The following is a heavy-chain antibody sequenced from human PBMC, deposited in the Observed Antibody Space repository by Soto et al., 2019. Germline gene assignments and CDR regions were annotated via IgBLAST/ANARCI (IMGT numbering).Heavy chain of an antibody. Sequence: EVQLVESGGGLVQPGGSLRLFCAASEFTFDKYYMTWVRQAPGKGPEWVANIKPDGSEQYYVDSVKGRFTISRDNANNSLYLQMNSPRAEDTAVYFCARGNWNYYYGFDVWGQGTTVTVSS. CDR3: ARGNWNYYYGFDV. J-gene: IGHJ6*02. D-gene: IGHD1-20*01. V-gene: IGHV3-7*01. CDR2: IKPDGSEQ. CDR1: EFTFDKYY.